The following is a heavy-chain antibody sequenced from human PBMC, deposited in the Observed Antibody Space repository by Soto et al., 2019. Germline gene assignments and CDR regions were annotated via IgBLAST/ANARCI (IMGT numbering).Heavy chain of an antibody. CDR3: ARDGEERPVAGYYYYYGMDV. J-gene: IGHJ6*02. V-gene: IGHV1-2*02. D-gene: IGHD6-19*01. Sequence: ASVNVSCKSSGYTFTGYYIHWVRQAPGQGLEWMGWINPNSGGTNYAQKFQGRVTMTRDTSISTAYMELSRLRSDDTAVYYCARDGEERPVAGYYYYYGMDVWGQGTTVTVSS. CDR2: INPNSGGT. CDR1: GYTFTGYY.